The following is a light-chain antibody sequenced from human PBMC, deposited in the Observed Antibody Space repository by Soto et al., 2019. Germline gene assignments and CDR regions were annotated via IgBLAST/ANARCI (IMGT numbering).Light chain of an antibody. Sequence: QSALTQPDSVSGSPGQSITISCTGTSSDVGPYNYVSWYQQHPGKAPKLMIYDVNIRPSGVSNRFSGSKSGNTASLTISGLQAEDEADYYCTSWTTSTTMKFGGGTKVTVL. J-gene: IGLJ2*01. CDR2: DVN. CDR1: SSDVGPYNY. V-gene: IGLV2-14*01. CDR3: TSWTTSTTMK.